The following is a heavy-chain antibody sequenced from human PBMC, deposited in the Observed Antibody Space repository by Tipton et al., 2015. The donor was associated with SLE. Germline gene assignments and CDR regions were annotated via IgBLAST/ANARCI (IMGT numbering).Heavy chain of an antibody. V-gene: IGHV3-21*04. J-gene: IGHJ4*02. CDR3: ARGTSGGY. CDR2: VSGGIDST. Sequence: SLRLSCEASGFTFSSFEMNWVRQAPGKGLEWVSTVSGGIDSTYYADSVKGRFTVSRDNAKNSLYLQMISLRAEDTAVYYCARGTSGGYWGQGTLVTVSS. CDR1: GFTFSSFE. D-gene: IGHD2-2*01.